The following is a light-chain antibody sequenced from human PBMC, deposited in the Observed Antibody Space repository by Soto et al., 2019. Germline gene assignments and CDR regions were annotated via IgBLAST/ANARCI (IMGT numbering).Light chain of an antibody. Sequence: EIVMTQSPATLSVSPGERATLSCRASQSVFSSLAWFQQSPGQAPRLLIYGSATRATGIPARFSGSGSGTAFTLTISSLQSEDSAVYYCQQYHNWPAFCQGTKVEIK. V-gene: IGKV3-15*01. CDR1: QSVFSS. CDR3: QQYHNWPA. CDR2: GSA. J-gene: IGKJ1*01.